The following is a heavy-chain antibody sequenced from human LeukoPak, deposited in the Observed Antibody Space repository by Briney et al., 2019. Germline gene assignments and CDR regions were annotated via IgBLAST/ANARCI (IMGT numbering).Heavy chain of an antibody. CDR1: GFTFDDYA. J-gene: IGHJ4*02. Sequence: GGSLRLSCAASGFTFDDYAMHWVRQAPGKGLEWVSGISWNSGSIGYADSVKGRFTITRDNAKNSLYLQMNSLRAEDTALYYCAKDIGTTGTTGFDCWGQGTLVTVSS. D-gene: IGHD1-1*01. CDR3: AKDIGTTGTTGFDC. CDR2: ISWNSGSI. V-gene: IGHV3-9*01.